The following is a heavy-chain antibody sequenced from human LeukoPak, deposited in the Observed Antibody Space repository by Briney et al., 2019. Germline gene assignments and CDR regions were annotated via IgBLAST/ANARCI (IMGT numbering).Heavy chain of an antibody. CDR1: GFTFSSYG. V-gene: IGHV3-30*03. D-gene: IGHD3-3*01. J-gene: IGHJ4*02. CDR3: ATDYYDSRFDY. CDR2: ISYDGSNK. Sequence: GGSLRLSCAASGFTFSSYGMHWVRQAPGKGLEWVAVISYDGSNKYYADSVKGRFTISRDNSKNTLYLQMNSLRAEDTAAYYCATDYYDSRFDYWGQGTLVTVSS.